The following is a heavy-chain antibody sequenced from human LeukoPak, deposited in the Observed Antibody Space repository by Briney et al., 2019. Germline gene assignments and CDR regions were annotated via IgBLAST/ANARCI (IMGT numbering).Heavy chain of an antibody. J-gene: IGHJ4*02. D-gene: IGHD2-15*01. Sequence: GGSLRLSCAASEFDFSSHAMTWVRQAPGKGLEWVSAISISGSKTYYADSVKGRFTISRDNSKNTLYLQMSSLRAEDTAVYYCVKVGRYCSGGSCYRGYFDYWGQGTLVTVSS. CDR3: VKVGRYCSGGSCYRGYFDY. V-gene: IGHV3-23*01. CDR1: EFDFSSHA. CDR2: ISISGSKT.